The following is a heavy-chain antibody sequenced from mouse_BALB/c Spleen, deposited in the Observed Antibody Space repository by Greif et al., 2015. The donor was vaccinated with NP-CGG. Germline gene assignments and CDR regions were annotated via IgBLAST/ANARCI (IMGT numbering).Heavy chain of an antibody. CDR3: ARLGDFDY. V-gene: IGHV5-6*02. CDR1: GFTFSSYG. J-gene: IGHJ2*01. Sequence: EVMLVESGGDLVKPGGSLKLSCAASGFTFSSYGMSWVRQTPDKRLEWVATISSGGSYTYYPDSVKGRFTISRDNAKNTLYLQMSRRKAEDSAMYYCARLGDFDYWGKGTTLTVSS. D-gene: IGHD4-1*01. CDR2: ISSGGSYT.